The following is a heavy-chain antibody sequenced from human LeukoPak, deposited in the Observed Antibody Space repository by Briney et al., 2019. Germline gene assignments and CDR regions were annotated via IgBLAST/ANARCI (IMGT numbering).Heavy chain of an antibody. J-gene: IGHJ4*02. V-gene: IGHV3-30*02. CDR3: AKDGSWSCTD. CDR2: IAHHGSNK. CDR1: GFTFSRNA. D-gene: IGHD2-8*02. Sequence: GGSLRLSCAASGFTFSRNAIHWVRQGPGKGLEWVSYIAHHGSNKYYADSVKGRFTISRDNPKRTLYLQMNSLRADDTAVYYCAKDGSWSCTDWGQGTLVTVSS.